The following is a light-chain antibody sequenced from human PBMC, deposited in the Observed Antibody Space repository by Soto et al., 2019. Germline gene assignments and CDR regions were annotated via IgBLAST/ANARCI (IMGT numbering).Light chain of an antibody. CDR2: DAF. J-gene: IGKJ1*01. V-gene: IGKV3-11*01. CDR3: QQYGTSRT. CDR1: QSISNS. Sequence: DIVLTQSPATLSLSAGERATLSCRASQSISNSLAWYQQKPGQAPRLIINDAFNRATGIPARFTGSGSGTDFTLTISRLEPEDFAVYYCQQYGTSRTFGQGTKVDIK.